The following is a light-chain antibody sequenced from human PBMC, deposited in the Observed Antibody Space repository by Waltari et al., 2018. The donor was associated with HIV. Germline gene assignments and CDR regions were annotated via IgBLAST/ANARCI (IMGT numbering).Light chain of an antibody. J-gene: IGLJ1*01. CDR3: CSYVGWSTILYV. CDR2: EVS. Sequence: QSALTQPASVSGSPGQSITISCTGTSSDVGSYNLVSCYQQHTGKAPKLMIYEVSKRPSGVSNRFSGSKSGNTASLTISGLQAEDEADYYCCSYVGWSTILYVFGTGTKVTVL. CDR1: SSDVGSYNL. V-gene: IGLV2-23*02.